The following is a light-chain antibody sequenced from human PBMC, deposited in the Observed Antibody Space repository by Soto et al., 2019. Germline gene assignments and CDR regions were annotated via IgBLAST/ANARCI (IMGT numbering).Light chain of an antibody. CDR1: QSVIGNY. CDR2: GAS. J-gene: IGKJ1*01. V-gene: IGKV3-20*01. Sequence: EIVLTQSPATLSLSPGERATLSCRASQSVIGNYLAWYRQKPGQTPRLLIFGASRRATGIPDRFSGSGSGTDFTLTISRLEPEDFAVYYCQHYLDSPWAFGQGTKVDNK. CDR3: QHYLDSPWA.